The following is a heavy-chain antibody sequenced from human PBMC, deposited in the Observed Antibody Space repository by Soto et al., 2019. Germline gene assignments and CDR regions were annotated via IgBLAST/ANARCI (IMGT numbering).Heavy chain of an antibody. CDR3: AASIFYYGMDV. V-gene: IGHV5-51*01. J-gene: IGHJ6*02. Sequence: GASLKISCKGSGYNFTNYWIGWVRQMPGKGLEWMGIIYPGDSDTKYNPSFQGQVTISADKSITTTYLQWSSLKASDTAIYYCAASIFYYGMDVWGQGTSVTVSS. CDR1: GYNFTNYW. CDR2: IYPGDSDT.